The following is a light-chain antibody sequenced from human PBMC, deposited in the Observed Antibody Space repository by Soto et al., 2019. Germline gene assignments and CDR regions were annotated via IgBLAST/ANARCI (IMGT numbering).Light chain of an antibody. V-gene: IGKV3-20*01. Sequence: ILLTQSPYTLPLSPGASDALSCRAGPSVSSRYLAWYQQKPGQAPRLVMYGASTRATGIPERFSGSGSETDFTLTISRLEPEDFEVYYCQQYGSKPRTFGQGTKVDIK. CDR1: PSVSSRY. CDR3: QQYGSKPRT. J-gene: IGKJ1*01. CDR2: GAS.